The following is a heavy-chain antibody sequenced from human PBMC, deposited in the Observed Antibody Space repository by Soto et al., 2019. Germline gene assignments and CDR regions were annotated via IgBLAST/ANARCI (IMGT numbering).Heavy chain of an antibody. J-gene: IGHJ4*02. V-gene: IGHV4-59*01. D-gene: IGHD6-13*01. CDR2: VYNSGST. CDR3: ARSRREAVAGYTLDN. CDR1: GGSISSNY. Sequence: SETLSLTCTVAGGSISSNYWTWIRQPPGKGLEWIGYVYNSGSTNYNPSLKSRVTISEDTSKSQFSLKVNSMTAADTAVYYCARSRREAVAGYTLDNWGQGMLVTVSS.